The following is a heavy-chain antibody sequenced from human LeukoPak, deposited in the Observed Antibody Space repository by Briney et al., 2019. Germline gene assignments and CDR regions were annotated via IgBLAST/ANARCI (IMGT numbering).Heavy chain of an antibody. CDR1: GGSFSGYY. D-gene: IGHD5-18*01. CDR2: INHSGST. CDR3: AFGYSYGTRAFDI. V-gene: IGHV4-34*01. J-gene: IGHJ3*02. Sequence: KASETLSLTCAVYGGSFSGYYWSWIRQPPGRGLEWLGEINHSGSTNYNPSLKSRVTISVDTSKNQFSLKLSSVTAADTAVYYCAFGYSYGTRAFDIWGQGTMVTVSS.